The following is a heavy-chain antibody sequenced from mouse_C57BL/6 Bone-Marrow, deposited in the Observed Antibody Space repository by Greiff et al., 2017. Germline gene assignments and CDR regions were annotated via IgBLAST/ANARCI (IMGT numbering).Heavy chain of an antibody. D-gene: IGHD1-3*01. CDR3: ARESRSFFDY. CDR2: IDPSDSYT. CDR1: GYTFTSYW. J-gene: IGHJ2*01. V-gene: IGHV1-50*01. Sequence: QVQLQQPGAELVKPGASVKLSCKASGYTFTSYWMQWVKQRPGQGLEWIGEIDPSDSYTNYNQKFKGKATLTADTSSSTAYMQLSSLTSEDSAVYYCARESRSFFDYWGQGTTLTVSS.